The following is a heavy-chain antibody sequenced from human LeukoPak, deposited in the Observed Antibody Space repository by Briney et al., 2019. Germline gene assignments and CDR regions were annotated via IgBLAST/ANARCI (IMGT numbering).Heavy chain of an antibody. V-gene: IGHV3-30*02. D-gene: IGHD1-26*01. CDR2: IRYDGSNK. CDR1: GFTFSSYG. CDR3: AKGGVGALYYFDY. Sequence: GGSLRLSCAASGFTFSSYGMHWVRQAPGKGLEWVAFIRYDGSNKYYADSVKGRFTISRDNSKNTLYLQMNSLRAEDTAVYYCAKGGVGALYYFDYWGRGTLVTVSS. J-gene: IGHJ4*02.